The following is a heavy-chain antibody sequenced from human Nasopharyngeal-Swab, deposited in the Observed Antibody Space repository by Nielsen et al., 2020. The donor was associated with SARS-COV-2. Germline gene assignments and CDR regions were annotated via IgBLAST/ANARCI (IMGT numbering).Heavy chain of an antibody. CDR1: GFTFSSYS. V-gene: IGHV3-21*04. Sequence: GGSLRLSCAASGFTFSSYSMNWVRQAPGKGLEWVSSINWNSDRVYADSVRGRFTISRDNAKNSLYLQMNSLRPEDTALYYCAKEINSFDYYYYTMDVWGQGTTVTVSS. CDR2: INWNSDR. CDR3: AKEINSFDYYYYTMDV. D-gene: IGHD3-3*02. J-gene: IGHJ6*02.